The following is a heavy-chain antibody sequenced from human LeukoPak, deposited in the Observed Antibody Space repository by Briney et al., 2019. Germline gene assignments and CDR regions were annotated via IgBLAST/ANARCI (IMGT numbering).Heavy chain of an antibody. V-gene: IGHV1-46*01. D-gene: IGHD3-16*01. CDR2: IRPGDTRT. J-gene: IGHJ4*02. Sequence: ASVKVSCKASGYTFTAYYIQWVRQAPGQGLEWMGTIRPGDTRTTYAQKFQGRVTITWDMSTTTGYMELSSLRSEDTAVYYCVREKSGGTYDYWGQGTLVTLSS. CDR3: VREKSGGTYDY. CDR1: GYTFTAYY.